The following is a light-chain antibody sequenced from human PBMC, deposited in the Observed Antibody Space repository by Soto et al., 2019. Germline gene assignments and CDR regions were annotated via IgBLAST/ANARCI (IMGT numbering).Light chain of an antibody. Sequence: QSALTQPASVSGSPGQSITISCTGTSSDVGGYNYVSWYQQHPDKAPKLMIFDVSHRPSGVSNRFSGSKSGNTASLTISGLQAEDEADYYCSSYTSSSTLYVFGTGTKLTVL. V-gene: IGLV2-14*01. J-gene: IGLJ1*01. CDR2: DVS. CDR1: SSDVGGYNY. CDR3: SSYTSSSTLYV.